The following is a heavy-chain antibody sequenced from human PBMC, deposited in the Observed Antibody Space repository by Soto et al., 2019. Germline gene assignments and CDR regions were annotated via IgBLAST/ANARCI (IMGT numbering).Heavy chain of an antibody. D-gene: IGHD3-10*01. J-gene: IGHJ6*03. CDR1: GFTFSSYS. CDR3: ARGSMVRGVNRYYMDV. CDR2: ISSSSSYI. Sequence: EVQLVESGGGLVKPGGSLRLSCAASGFTFSSYSMNWVRQAPGKGLEWVSSISSSSSYIYYADSVKGRFTISRDNAKNSLYLQMNSLRAEDTAVYYCARGSMVRGVNRYYMDVWGKGTTVTVSS. V-gene: IGHV3-21*01.